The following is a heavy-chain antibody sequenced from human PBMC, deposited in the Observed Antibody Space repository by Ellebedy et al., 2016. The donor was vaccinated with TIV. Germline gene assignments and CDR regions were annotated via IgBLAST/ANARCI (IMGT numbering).Heavy chain of an antibody. J-gene: IGHJ4*02. CDR1: GFTFSSYG. Sequence: GGSLRLSCAASGFTFSSYGMHWVRQAPGKGLEWVAYMWYDGSHKNYADSVKGRFTISRDNSKNKLYLQMSSLRPEDTAMYYCARVYSSYAVDYWGQGTLVTVSS. CDR2: MWYDGSHK. CDR3: ARVYSSYAVDY. V-gene: IGHV3-30*02. D-gene: IGHD5-12*01.